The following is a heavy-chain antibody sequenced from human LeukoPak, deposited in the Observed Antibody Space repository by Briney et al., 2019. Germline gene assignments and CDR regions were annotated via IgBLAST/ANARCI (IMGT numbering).Heavy chain of an antibody. CDR3: AKDRGGYGSGSPLGY. CDR2: ISYDGSNK. D-gene: IGHD3-10*01. V-gene: IGHV3-30*18. Sequence: PGGSLRLSCAASGFTFSSYGMHWVRQAPGKGLEWVAVISYDGSNKYYANSVKGRFTISRDNSKNTLYLQMNSLRAEDTAVYYCAKDRGGYGSGSPLGYWGQGTLVTVSS. J-gene: IGHJ4*02. CDR1: GFTFSSYG.